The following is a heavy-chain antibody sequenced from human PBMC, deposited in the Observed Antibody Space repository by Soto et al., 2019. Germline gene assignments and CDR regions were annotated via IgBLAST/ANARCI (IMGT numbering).Heavy chain of an antibody. J-gene: IGHJ4*02. CDR3: ATANNTSPFDY. D-gene: IGHD1-26*01. CDR2: VIVDSGNT. CDR1: GFTFADSA. V-gene: IGHV1-58*01. Sequence: GASVKVSCKASGFTFADSAVQWVRQARGQSLEWIGRVIVDSGNTKSAEKFTERVSMSWDMSTSTAFMELRSLSSDDTAVYYCATANNTSPFDYWGLGTLVTVSS.